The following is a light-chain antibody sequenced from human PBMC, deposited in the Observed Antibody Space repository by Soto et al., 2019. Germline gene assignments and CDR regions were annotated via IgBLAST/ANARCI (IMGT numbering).Light chain of an antibody. CDR2: GAS. Sequence: EIVLTQSPGTLSLSPGERATLSCRASQSVSSSFLAWYQQKVGQAPRLLIYGASSRATGIPDRFSGSGSGTDFTLTISRLEPEDVAVYYCQQYGSSPRTFGQGARREIK. J-gene: IGKJ5*01. V-gene: IGKV3-20*01. CDR3: QQYGSSPRT. CDR1: QSVSSSF.